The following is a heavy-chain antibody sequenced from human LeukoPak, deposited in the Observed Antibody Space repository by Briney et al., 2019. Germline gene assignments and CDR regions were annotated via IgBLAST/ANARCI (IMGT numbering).Heavy chain of an antibody. J-gene: IGHJ6*02. V-gene: IGHV3-48*03. CDR2: ISSSGSTI. D-gene: IGHD1-1*01. CDR3: ARGRSPSANDGMDV. CDR1: GSTFSSYE. Sequence: GGSLRLSCAASGSTFSSYEMNWVRQAPGKGLEWVSYISSSGSTIYYADSVKGRFTISRDNAKNSLYLQMNSLRAEDTAVYYCARGRSPSANDGMDVWGQGTTVTVSS.